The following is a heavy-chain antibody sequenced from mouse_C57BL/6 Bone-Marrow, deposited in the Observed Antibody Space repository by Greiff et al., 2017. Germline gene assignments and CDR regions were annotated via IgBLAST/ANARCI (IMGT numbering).Heavy chain of an antibody. V-gene: IGHV1-4*01. CDR3: ARGRLRRVFDY. J-gene: IGHJ2*01. Sequence: HVHVKQSGAELARPGASVKMSCTASGYTFTSYTMHWVHQRPGQGLEWIGTINPSRGYTKYNQKVKDKATLTADKSSSTPYMQLSSLTSADSAVYYSARGRLRRVFDYWGQGTTLTVSS. CDR1: GYTFTSYT. D-gene: IGHD2-4*01. CDR2: INPSRGYT.